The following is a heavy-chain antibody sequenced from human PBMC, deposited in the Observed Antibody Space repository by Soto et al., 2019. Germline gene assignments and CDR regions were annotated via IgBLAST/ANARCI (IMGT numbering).Heavy chain of an antibody. CDR2: IYTSGST. CDR1: GGSISSYY. CDR3: ARGTGAVRGANYYYYGMDV. V-gene: IGHV4-4*07. Sequence: WETLSLTCTVSGGSISSYYWSWIRQPAGEGLEWIGRIYTSGSTNYNPSLKSRVTMSVDTSKNQFSLKLSSVTAADTAVYYCARGTGAVRGANYYYYGMDVWGQGTTVTVSS. D-gene: IGHD3-10*01. J-gene: IGHJ6*02.